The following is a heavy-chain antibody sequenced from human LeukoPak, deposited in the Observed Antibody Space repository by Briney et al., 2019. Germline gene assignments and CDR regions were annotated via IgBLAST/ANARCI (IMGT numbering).Heavy chain of an antibody. D-gene: IGHD5-24*01. CDR1: GYSFTSYW. CDR3: ARQGEMATITSPFDY. J-gene: IGHJ4*02. CDR2: IYPGDSDT. V-gene: IGHV5-51*01. Sequence: PGESLKISCKGSGYSFTSYWIGWVRQMPGKGLEWMGIIYPGDSDTRYSPSFQGQVTISADKSISTAYLQWSSLKASDTAMCYCARQGEMATITSPFDYWGQGTLVTVSS.